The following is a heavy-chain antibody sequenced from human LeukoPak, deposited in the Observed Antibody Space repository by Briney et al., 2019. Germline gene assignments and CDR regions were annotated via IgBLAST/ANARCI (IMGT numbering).Heavy chain of an antibody. CDR1: GGTFSSYA. D-gene: IGHD3-3*01. Sequence: SVKVSCKASGGTFSSYAISWVRQAPGQGLEWMGGIIPIFGTANYAQKFQGRVTITTDESTSTAYMELSSLRSEDTAVYYCASARGYDFWSGFLGWFDPWGQGTLVTVSS. J-gene: IGHJ5*02. V-gene: IGHV1-69*05. CDR2: IIPIFGTA. CDR3: ASARGYDFWSGFLGWFDP.